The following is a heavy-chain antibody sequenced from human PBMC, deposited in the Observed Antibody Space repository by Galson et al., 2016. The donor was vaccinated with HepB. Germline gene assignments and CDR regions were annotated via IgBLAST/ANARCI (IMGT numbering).Heavy chain of an antibody. CDR1: GYTFTSYG. CDR3: ARDRHQYSSGWYVGGMDV. CDR2: ISAYNGNT. D-gene: IGHD6-19*01. V-gene: IGHV1-18*01. J-gene: IGHJ6*02. Sequence: SVKVSCKASGYTFTSYGISWVRQAPGQRLEWMGWISAYNGNTNYAQKLQGRVTITTDTSTSTAYMELRSLRSDDPAVYYCARDRHQYSSGWYVGGMDVWGQGTTVTVSS.